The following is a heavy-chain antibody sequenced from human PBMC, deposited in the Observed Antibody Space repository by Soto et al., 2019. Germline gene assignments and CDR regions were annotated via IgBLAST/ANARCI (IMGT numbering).Heavy chain of an antibody. D-gene: IGHD4-4*01. CDR1: HFSFSSSP. CDR3: AREGEYSNYFDY. J-gene: IGHJ4*02. V-gene: IGHV3-30*04. Sequence: PGGSLRLSCAASHFSFSSSPMNWVRQAPGKGLEWVATISYDGSSKYYAESVEGRFTVSRDNSKNTLFLQVNSLRVEDTAVYYCAREGEYSNYFDYWGQGTLVTVAS. CDR2: ISYDGSSK.